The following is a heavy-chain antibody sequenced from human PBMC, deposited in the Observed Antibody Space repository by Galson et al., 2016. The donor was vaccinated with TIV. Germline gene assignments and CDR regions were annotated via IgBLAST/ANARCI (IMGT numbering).Heavy chain of an antibody. Sequence: SLRLSCAASEFAFANFWMTWVRQAPGKGLEWVANIKQDGSEKYYVDSVRGRFTISRDNAKNSVYLQMDSLRADDTAVYYCSSSSEDYWGQGTLVTVSS. D-gene: IGHD6-6*01. CDR1: EFAFANFW. V-gene: IGHV3-7*03. J-gene: IGHJ4*02. CDR2: IKQDGSEK. CDR3: SSSSEDY.